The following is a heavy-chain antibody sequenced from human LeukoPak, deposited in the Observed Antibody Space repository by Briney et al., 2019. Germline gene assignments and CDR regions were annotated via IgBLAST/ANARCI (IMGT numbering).Heavy chain of an antibody. CDR1: GLNNFSRYW. V-gene: IGHV3-7*02. J-gene: IGHJ3*02. Sequence: GGSLRLSCAVSGLNNFSRYWMTWVRQAPGKGLEWVARIKQDGRENYYVESVKGRFIISRDNAKNSLYLQMNSLRAEDTAVYYCARPSHTTYEGVFDIWGQGTMVTVSS. CDR2: IKQDGREN. CDR3: ARPSHTTYEGVFDI. D-gene: IGHD3-16*01.